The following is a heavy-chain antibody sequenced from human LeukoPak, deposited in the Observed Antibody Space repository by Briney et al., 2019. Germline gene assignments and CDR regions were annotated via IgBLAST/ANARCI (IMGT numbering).Heavy chain of an antibody. J-gene: IGHJ4*02. Sequence: GRSLRLSCAASGFTFSSSGMHWVRQAPGKGLEWVALISNDGSTKYYADSVKGRFTISRDNSKNTLYLQMNSLRAEDTAVYYCAKSVVLVRGVIPDKGQSGFDYWGQGTLVTVSS. CDR3: AKSVVLVRGVIPDKGQSGFDY. V-gene: IGHV3-30*18. D-gene: IGHD3-10*01. CDR1: GFTFSSSG. CDR2: ISNDGSTK.